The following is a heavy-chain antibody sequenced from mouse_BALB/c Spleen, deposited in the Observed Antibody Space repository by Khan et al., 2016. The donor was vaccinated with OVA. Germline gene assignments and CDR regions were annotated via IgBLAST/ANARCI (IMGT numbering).Heavy chain of an antibody. Sequence: QVQLKQSGAELTRPGASVKMSCKASGYTFTSYTMHWVKQRPGQGLEWIGYINPVSDYTNYNQNFRDKATLTADKSSSTAYMQLRSLTSEEAAVXYCAKEGAYYRSDGWFAYWGQGTLVTVST. CDR2: INPVSDYT. V-gene: IGHV1-4*01. J-gene: IGHJ3*01. CDR1: GYTFTSYT. D-gene: IGHD2-14*01. CDR3: AKEGAYYRSDGWFAY.